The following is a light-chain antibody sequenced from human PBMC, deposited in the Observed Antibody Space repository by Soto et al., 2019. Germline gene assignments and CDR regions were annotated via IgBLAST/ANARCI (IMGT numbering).Light chain of an antibody. CDR3: HQYHNWPRT. CDR1: QGVFSN. V-gene: IGKV3D-15*01. J-gene: IGKJ1*01. Sequence: EIVLTQSPATLSVSPGDRATLSCRASQGVFSNLAWYQQKPGQAPRLLIYGASTRASAIPARFSGRGSGTDFTLTISRLQSEDFAVYFCHQYHNWPRTFDQGTKVDVK. CDR2: GAS.